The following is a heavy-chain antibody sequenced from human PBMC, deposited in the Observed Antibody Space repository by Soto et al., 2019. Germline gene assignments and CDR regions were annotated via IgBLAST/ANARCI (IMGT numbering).Heavy chain of an antibody. CDR3: AHRRNTGCFGY. J-gene: IGHJ4*02. CDR2: FYWDDDQ. D-gene: IGHD5-12*01. V-gene: IGHV2-5*02. Sequence: QITLKESGPTVVKPTQTLTLTCTFSGFSRNTRGMGVGWIRQPPGKALEWLALFYWDDDQHYNPSLRNRLTITKDTSRNQVVLTKTNMDPVDTATYYCAHRRNTGCFGYWGQGTLVTVSS. CDR1: GFSRNTRGMG.